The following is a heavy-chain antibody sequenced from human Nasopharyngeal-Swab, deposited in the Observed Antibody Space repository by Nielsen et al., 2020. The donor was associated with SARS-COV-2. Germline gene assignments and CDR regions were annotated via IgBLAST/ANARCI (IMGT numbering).Heavy chain of an antibody. V-gene: IGHV1-8*01. CDR3: ARAGEGVVVPAAIMGGTYYYYYYMDV. CDR2: MNPNSGNT. CDR1: GYTFTSYD. Sequence: ASVKVSCTASGYTFTSYDINWVRQATGQGLEWMGWMNPNSGNTGYAQKFQGRVTMTRNTSISKAYMELSSLRSEDTAVYYCARAGEGVVVPAAIMGGTYYYYYYMDVWGKGTTVTVSS. J-gene: IGHJ6*03. D-gene: IGHD2-2*02.